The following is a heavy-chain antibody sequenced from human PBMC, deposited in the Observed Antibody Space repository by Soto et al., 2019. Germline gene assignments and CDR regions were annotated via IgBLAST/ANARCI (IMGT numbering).Heavy chain of an antibody. CDR1: GFTFSLYW. Sequence: PWGSLRLSCAASGFTFSLYWMHWVRQAPGKGLVWVSRIKSDGSYTSYADSVRGRFTISRDNAKNTLYLQMNSLRAEDTAVYYCEYSSWTVGNYWGQGLQVTVSS. D-gene: IGHD5-12*01. V-gene: IGHV3-74*01. CDR3: EYSSWTVGNY. J-gene: IGHJ4*02. CDR2: IKSDGSYT.